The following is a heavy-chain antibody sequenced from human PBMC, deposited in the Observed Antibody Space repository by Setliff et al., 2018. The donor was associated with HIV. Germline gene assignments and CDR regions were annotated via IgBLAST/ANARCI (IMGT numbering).Heavy chain of an antibody. Sequence: SETLSLTCTVSGGSIGNYYWNWIRQSPGKGLEWIAYIYYNGNRKYNPSLKSRVTISVDTTKNQFSLKMASVTAADTAVYYCAREGRWLEHPYGFAVWGQGRLVTVSS. CDR3: AREGRWLEHPYGFAV. CDR1: GGSIGNYY. J-gene: IGHJ1*01. D-gene: IGHD3-10*01. CDR2: IYYNGNR. V-gene: IGHV4-59*01.